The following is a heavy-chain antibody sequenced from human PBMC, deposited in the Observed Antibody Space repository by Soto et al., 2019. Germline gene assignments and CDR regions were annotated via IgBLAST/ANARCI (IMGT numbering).Heavy chain of an antibody. J-gene: IGHJ6*02. CDR2: ISGSGGST. Sequence: GGSLRLSCAASGFTFSSYAMSWVRQAPGKGLEWVSAISGSGGSTYYADSVKGRFTISRDNSKNTLYLQMNSLRAEDTAVYYCAKTYDLWSGYYMPYYYYYGMDVWGQGTTVTVSS. V-gene: IGHV3-23*01. CDR3: AKTYDLWSGYYMPYYYYYGMDV. CDR1: GFTFSSYA. D-gene: IGHD3-3*01.